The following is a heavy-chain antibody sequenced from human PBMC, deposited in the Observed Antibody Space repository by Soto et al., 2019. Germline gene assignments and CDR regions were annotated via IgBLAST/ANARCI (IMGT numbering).Heavy chain of an antibody. V-gene: IGHV1-69*13. D-gene: IGHD2-8*01. Sequence: ASVKLRSDAPRVAFRRYSIRWLRHAPGQGLEWMGGIIPIFGTANYAQKFQGRVTITADESTSTAYMELSSLRSDDTAVYYCASNPLAYCTNRVCIYSLDYRRHGTPVTVSP. CDR1: RVAFRRYS. J-gene: IGHJ4*01. CDR2: IIPIFGTA. CDR3: ASNPLAYCTNRVCIYSLDY.